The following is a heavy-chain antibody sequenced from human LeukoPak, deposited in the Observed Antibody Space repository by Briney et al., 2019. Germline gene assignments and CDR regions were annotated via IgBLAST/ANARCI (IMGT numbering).Heavy chain of an antibody. CDR1: GFSFSNYW. CDR3: ARDFYVWGSYRTPPNFDY. D-gene: IGHD3-16*02. Sequence: GGSLRLSCAASGFSFSNYWMHWVRQVPGKGLMWVSRIKTDGSSTSYADSVKGRFTISRDNAKNSLYLQMNSLRAEDTAVYYCARDFYVWGSYRTPPNFDYWGQGTLVTVSS. V-gene: IGHV3-74*01. J-gene: IGHJ4*02. CDR2: IKTDGSST.